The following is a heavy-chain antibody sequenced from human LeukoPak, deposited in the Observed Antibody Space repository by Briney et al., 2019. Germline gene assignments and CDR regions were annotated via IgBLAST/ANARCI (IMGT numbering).Heavy chain of an antibody. CDR3: ASIEMATISDYFDY. J-gene: IGHJ4*02. V-gene: IGHV3-7*01. Sequence: GGSLRLSCAASGFTLSSYEMNWVRQAPGKGLEWVANIKQDGSEKYYVDSVKGRFTISRDNAKNSLYLQMNSLRAEDTAVYYCASIEMATISDYFDYWGQGTLVTVSS. CDR2: IKQDGSEK. CDR1: GFTLSSYE. D-gene: IGHD5-24*01.